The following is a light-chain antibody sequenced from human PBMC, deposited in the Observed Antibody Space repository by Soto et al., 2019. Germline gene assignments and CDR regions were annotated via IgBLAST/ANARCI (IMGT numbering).Light chain of an antibody. CDR3: QNYNIAPLT. V-gene: IGKV1-27*01. J-gene: IGKJ4*01. CDR1: PDISNR. CDR2: SAS. Sequence: DIQMTQSPSSLSASVGDRVTITWRASPDISNRLAWYQQKTGNVPKLLIYSASTLQSGVPSRFSGSGSGTAFTLTISSLQPEDVATYYCQNYNIAPLTFGGGTRVEIK.